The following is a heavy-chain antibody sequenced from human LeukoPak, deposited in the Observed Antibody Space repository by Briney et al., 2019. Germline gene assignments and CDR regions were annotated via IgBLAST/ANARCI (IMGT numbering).Heavy chain of an antibody. CDR1: GGSISSYY. CDR3: ARANYGGNPDY. Sequence: SETLSLTCTVSGGSISSYYWSWIRQPPGKELEWIGYIHYSGSTNYKPSLKSRVTISVDTSKSQFSLRLSSVTAADTAVYYCARANYGGNPDYWGQGTLVTVSS. CDR2: IHYSGST. J-gene: IGHJ4*02. D-gene: IGHD4-23*01. V-gene: IGHV4-59*01.